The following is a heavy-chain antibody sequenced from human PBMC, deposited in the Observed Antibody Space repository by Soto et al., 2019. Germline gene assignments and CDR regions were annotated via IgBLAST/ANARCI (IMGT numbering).Heavy chain of an antibody. D-gene: IGHD5-12*01. CDR3: ARDGYSGYDWVGYYYYYGMDV. CDR1: GFTFSSYS. CDR2: ISSSSSYI. J-gene: IGHJ6*02. Sequence: ESGGGLVKPGGSLRLSCAASGFTFSSYSMNWVRQAPGKGLEWVSSISSSSSYIYYADSVKGRFTISRDNAKNSLYLQMNSLRAEDTAVYYCARDGYSGYDWVGYYYYYGMDVWGQGTTVTVSS. V-gene: IGHV3-21*01.